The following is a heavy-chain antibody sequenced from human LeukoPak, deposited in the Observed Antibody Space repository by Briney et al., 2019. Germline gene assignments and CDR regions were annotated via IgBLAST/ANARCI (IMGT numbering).Heavy chain of an antibody. CDR1: GGSFSGYY. D-gene: IGHD2-15*01. J-gene: IGHJ3*02. Sequence: PSETLSLTCAVYGGSFSGYYWSWIRQPPGKGLEWIGEINHSGSTNYNPSLKSRVTISVDTSKNQFSLKLSSVTAADTAVYYCATEELYCSGGSCTGTNAFDIWGQGTMVTVSS. CDR3: ATEELYCSGGSCTGTNAFDI. V-gene: IGHV4-34*01. CDR2: INHSGST.